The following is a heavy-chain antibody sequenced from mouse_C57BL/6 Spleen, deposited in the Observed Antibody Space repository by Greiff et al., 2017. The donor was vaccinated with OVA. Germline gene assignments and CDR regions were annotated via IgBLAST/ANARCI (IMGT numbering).Heavy chain of an antibody. J-gene: IGHJ4*01. CDR3: APHYYGSSYKAMDY. CDR2: IDPEDGDT. D-gene: IGHD1-1*01. Sequence: EVQLQQSGAELVKPGASVKLSCTASGFNIKDYYMHWVKQRTEQGLEWIGRIDPEDGDTKYAPKFPGKATITADTYSNTAYLQLSSLTSEDTAVYYCAPHYYGSSYKAMDYWGQGTSVTVSS. V-gene: IGHV14-2*01. CDR1: GFNIKDYY.